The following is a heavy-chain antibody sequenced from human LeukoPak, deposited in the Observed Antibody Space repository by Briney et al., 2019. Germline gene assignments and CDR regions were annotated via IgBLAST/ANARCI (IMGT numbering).Heavy chain of an antibody. V-gene: IGHV3-23*01. J-gene: IGHJ4*02. Sequence: QPGGSLRLSCAASGFTFSSYAMSWVRQAPGKGLEWVSAISGSGGSTYYADSVKGRFTISRDNSKNTLYLQMNSLRAEDTAVYYCAKTALTYYYDSSGYYMDPWFDYRGQGTLVTVSS. D-gene: IGHD3-22*01. CDR2: ISGSGGST. CDR3: AKTALTYYYDSSGYYMDPWFDY. CDR1: GFTFSSYA.